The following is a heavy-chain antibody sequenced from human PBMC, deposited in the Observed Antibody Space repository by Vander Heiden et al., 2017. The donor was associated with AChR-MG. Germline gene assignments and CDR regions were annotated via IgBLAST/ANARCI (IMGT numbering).Heavy chain of an antibody. CDR2: INHSGST. D-gene: IGHD3-22*01. J-gene: IGHJ4*02. CDR1: GGSFSGYY. Sequence: QVQLQQWGAGLLKPSETLSPTCAVYGGSFSGYYWSWIRQPPGKGLEWIGEINHSGSTNYNPSLKSRVTISVDTSKNQFSLKLSSVTAADTAVYYCARFCPLTGYDSSGYAFDFWGQRTLVTVSS. CDR3: ARFCPLTGYDSSGYAFDF. V-gene: IGHV4-34*01.